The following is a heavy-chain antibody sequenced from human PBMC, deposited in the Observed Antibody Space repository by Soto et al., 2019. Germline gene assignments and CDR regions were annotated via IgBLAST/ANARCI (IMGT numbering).Heavy chain of an antibody. J-gene: IGHJ4*02. CDR2: IIPIFGTA. Sequence: GASVKVSCKASGGTFSSYAISWVRQAPGQGLEWMGGIIPIFGTANYAQKFQGRFTISRDNAKNSLYLQMNSLRAEDTAVYYCARESGGYDFDYWGQGTLVTVSS. CDR3: ARESGGYDFDY. D-gene: IGHD5-12*01. V-gene: IGHV1-69*05. CDR1: GGTFSSYA.